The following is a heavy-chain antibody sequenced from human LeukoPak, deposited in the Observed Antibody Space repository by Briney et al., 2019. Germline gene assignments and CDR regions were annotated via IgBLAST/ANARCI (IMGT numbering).Heavy chain of an antibody. V-gene: IGHV4-59*08. D-gene: IGHD3-3*01. CDR3: ARAISDYFDY. CDR2: IYYSGST. J-gene: IGHJ4*02. CDR1: GGSISSYY. Sequence: PSETLSLTCTVSGGSISSYYWSWIRQPPGKGLEWIGYIYYSGSTNYNPSLKSRVTISVDTSKNQFSLKLSSVTAADTAVYYCARAISDYFDYWGQGTLVTVSS.